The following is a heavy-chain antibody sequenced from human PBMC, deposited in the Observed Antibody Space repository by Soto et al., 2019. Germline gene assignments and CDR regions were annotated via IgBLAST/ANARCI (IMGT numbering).Heavy chain of an antibody. CDR3: AHIVVAGLRYSFDY. CDR2: IYWDDDK. J-gene: IGHJ4*02. D-gene: IGHD6-19*01. V-gene: IGHV2-5*02. Sequence: QITLKESGPTLVKPTQTLTLTCTFSGFSLSSTRMAVGWIRQPPGKDLEWLALIYWDDDKRYIPFLKRRLTITKDTSKNQVDLTMSNMDPVDTARYYCAHIVVAGLRYSFDYWGQGTLVTVSS. CDR1: GFSLSSTRMA.